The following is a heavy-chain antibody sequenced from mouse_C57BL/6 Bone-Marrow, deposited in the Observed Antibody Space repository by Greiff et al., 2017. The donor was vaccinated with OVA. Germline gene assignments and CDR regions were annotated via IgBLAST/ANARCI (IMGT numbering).Heavy chain of an antibody. V-gene: IGHV1-69*01. Sequence: QVQLQQPGAELVMPGASVKLSCKASGYTFTSYWMHWVKQRPGQGLEWIGEIDPSDSYTNYNQKFKGKSTLTVDKSSSTAYMQLSSLTSEDSAVYYCARHAGPYYSNSWFAYWGQGTLVTVSA. J-gene: IGHJ3*01. CDR1: GYTFTSYW. CDR3: ARHAGPYYSNSWFAY. D-gene: IGHD2-5*01. CDR2: IDPSDSYT.